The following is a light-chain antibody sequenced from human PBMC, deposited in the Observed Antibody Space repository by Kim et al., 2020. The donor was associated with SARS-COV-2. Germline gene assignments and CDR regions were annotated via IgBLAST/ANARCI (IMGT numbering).Light chain of an antibody. CDR1: YSY. CDR3: SSYTSSDTWV. Sequence: YSYVSWYQHPPGKAPELMIYDVSKRPSGVSNRFSGSKSGNTASLTVSGLQAEDEANYFCSSYTSSDTWVFGGGTQLTVL. J-gene: IGLJ3*02. CDR2: DVS. V-gene: IGLV2-14*03.